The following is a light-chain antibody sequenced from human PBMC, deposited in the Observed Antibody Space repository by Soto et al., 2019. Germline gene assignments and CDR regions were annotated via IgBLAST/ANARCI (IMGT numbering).Light chain of an antibody. J-gene: IGKJ1*01. Sequence: EIVMTQSPATPSMSTGEGATLSCRASQSVSSKVAWYQQKPGQAPRLLIYGASTRATGIPARFSGSGSGTEFILIIRCLQSEDSGVYFCQQYNSWLWTLGQGTKVDNK. V-gene: IGKV3-15*01. CDR1: QSVSSK. CDR3: QQYNSWLWT. CDR2: GAS.